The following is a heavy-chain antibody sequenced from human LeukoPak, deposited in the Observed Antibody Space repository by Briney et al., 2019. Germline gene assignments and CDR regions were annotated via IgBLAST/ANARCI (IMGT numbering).Heavy chain of an antibody. CDR2: IYYSGST. CDR3: ARDLLPGLYFDY. CDR1: GGSISSGGYY. Sequence: PSETLSLTCTVSGGSISSGGYYWSWLRQHPGKGLEWIGYIYYSGSTYYNPSLKSRVTISVDTSKNQFSLKLSSVTAADTAVYYCARDLLPGLYFDYWGQGTLVTVSS. J-gene: IGHJ4*02. D-gene: IGHD1-14*01. V-gene: IGHV4-31*03.